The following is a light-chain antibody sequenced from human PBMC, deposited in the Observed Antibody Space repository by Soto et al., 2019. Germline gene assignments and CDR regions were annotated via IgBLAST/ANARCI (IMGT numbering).Light chain of an antibody. CDR2: GAS. J-gene: IGKJ5*01. CDR1: QSVSSSY. Sequence: EIVLTQSPGTLSLSPGERATLSCRTSQSVSSSYLAWYQQKPGKAPRLLIYGASSRATGIPDRFSGSGAGTDFTPPISRREHEDDAGYYCQQEGSPPPITCGQGTRLEIK. V-gene: IGKV3-20*01. CDR3: QQEGSPPPIT.